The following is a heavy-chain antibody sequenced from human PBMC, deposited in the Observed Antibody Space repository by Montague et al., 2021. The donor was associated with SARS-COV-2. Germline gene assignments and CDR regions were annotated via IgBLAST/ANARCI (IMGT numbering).Heavy chain of an antibody. V-gene: IGHV3-66*01. CDR2: ISSSSVT. CDR3: ARESSQFFGSGPLDY. D-gene: IGHD3-10*01. Sequence: SLRLSCAASGFTVSSTYMNWVRQVPGKGLEWVSSISSSSVTYSADSLKGRFTIFRDNSKNTVYLQMNSLRAEDTAVYFCARESSQFFGSGPLDYWSQGSLVTVSS. J-gene: IGHJ4*02. CDR1: GFTVSSTY.